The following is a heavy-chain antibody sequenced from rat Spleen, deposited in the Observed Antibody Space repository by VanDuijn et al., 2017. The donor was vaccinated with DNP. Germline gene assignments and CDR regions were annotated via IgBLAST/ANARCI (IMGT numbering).Heavy chain of an antibody. CDR1: GFTFSDYY. Sequence: EVQLVESGGGLVQPGGSLKLSCAASGFTFSDYYMAWVRQAPTKGLESVAYITYDGGSTYYGDSVKGRFTISRDNAKSTLSLQMNSLRSEDMATYYCARPMYYYSGGFAYWGQGTLVTVSS. D-gene: IGHD1-1*01. J-gene: IGHJ3*01. CDR3: ARPMYYYSGGFAY. CDR2: ITYDGGST. V-gene: IGHV5-22*01.